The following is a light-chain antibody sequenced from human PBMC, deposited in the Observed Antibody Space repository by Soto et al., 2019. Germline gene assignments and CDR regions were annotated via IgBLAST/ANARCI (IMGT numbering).Light chain of an antibody. Sequence: DIQMTQSPSSVSASVGDRVTITCRASQGITSWLARYQQKPGKPPKLLIYRASNLQSGVPSRFSGSGSGTDFTLTISGMQPADFATYYCQQTTTFPLTFGGGTKVEIK. V-gene: IGKV1-12*01. CDR1: QGITSW. CDR2: RAS. J-gene: IGKJ4*01. CDR3: QQTTTFPLT.